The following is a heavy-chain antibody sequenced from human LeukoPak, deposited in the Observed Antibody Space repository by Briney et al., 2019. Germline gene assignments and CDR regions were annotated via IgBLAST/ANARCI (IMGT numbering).Heavy chain of an antibody. J-gene: IGHJ5*02. CDR3: ARDPVTIFGVVIGWFDP. Sequence: ASVKVSCTASGYTFTSYYMHWVRQAPGQGLEWMGIINPSGGSTSYAQKFQGRVTMTRDTSTSTVYMELSSLRSEDTAVYYCARDPVTIFGVVIGWFDPWGQGTLVTVYS. D-gene: IGHD3-3*01. CDR2: INPSGGST. CDR1: GYTFTSYY. V-gene: IGHV1-46*01.